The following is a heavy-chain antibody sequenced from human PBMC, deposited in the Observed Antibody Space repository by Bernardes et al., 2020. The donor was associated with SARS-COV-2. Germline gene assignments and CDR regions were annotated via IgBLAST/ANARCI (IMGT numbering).Heavy chain of an antibody. Sequence: GGSLRLSCTASGFTFSSYAMHWVRQVPGKGLQWLAVISPDGKNQYYTDSVKGRFTISRDNSKETLYVQMNSLRTEDTAVYYCARGGLQSGTYYGKGLADYWGQGTMVTVSS. V-gene: IGHV3-30*04. D-gene: IGHD3-10*01. CDR3: ARGGLQSGTYYGKGLADY. CDR2: ISPDGKNQ. J-gene: IGHJ4*02. CDR1: GFTFSSYA.